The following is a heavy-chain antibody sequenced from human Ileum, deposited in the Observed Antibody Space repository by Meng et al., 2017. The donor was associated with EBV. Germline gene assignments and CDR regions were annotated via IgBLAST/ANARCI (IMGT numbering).Heavy chain of an antibody. CDR1: GGSFSSRKYS. Sequence: QSQLQGPAPGLVKPSESLSLPWSVSGGSFSSRKYSWGWIRQPPGKALEWIASIYYSGTTYYNPSLQSRVSISVDKSKNQVSLNMTSMTAADTAVYYCASRELAPFDYWGQGTLVTVSS. CDR3: ASRELAPFDY. J-gene: IGHJ4*02. V-gene: IGHV4-39*07. D-gene: IGHD1-26*01. CDR2: IYYSGTT.